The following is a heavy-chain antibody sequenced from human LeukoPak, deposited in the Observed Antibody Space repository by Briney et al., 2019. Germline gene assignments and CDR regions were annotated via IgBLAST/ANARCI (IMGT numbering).Heavy chain of an antibody. V-gene: IGHV4-59*01. D-gene: IGHD1-7*01. CDR1: GGSISSYY. Sequence: SVTLSLTCTVSGGSISSYYWSWIRQPPGKGLEWIGYIYYSGSTNYNPSLKSRVTISVDTSKNQFSLKLSSVTAADTAVYYCARGLELDDNAFDIWGQGTMVTVSS. CDR3: ARGLELDDNAFDI. CDR2: IYYSGST. J-gene: IGHJ3*02.